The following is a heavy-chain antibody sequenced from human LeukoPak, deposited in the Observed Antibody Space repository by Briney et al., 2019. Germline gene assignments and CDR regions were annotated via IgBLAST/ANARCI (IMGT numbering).Heavy chain of an antibody. CDR2: IRYDGSNK. D-gene: IGHD5-24*01. CDR3: ATLVGQTGWLQLRVQRDAFDI. J-gene: IGHJ3*02. V-gene: IGHV3-30*02. CDR1: GFTFSSYG. Sequence: GGSLRLSCAASGFTFSSYGMHWVRQAPGKGLEWVAFIRYDGSNKYYADSVKGRFTISRDNSKNTLYLQMNSLRAEDTAVYYCATLVGQTGWLQLRVQRDAFDIWGQGTMVTVSS.